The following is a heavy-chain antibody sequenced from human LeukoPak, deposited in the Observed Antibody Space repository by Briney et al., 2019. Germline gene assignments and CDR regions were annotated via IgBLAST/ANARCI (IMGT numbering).Heavy chain of an antibody. Sequence: GGSLRLSCTASGFIFSDYAMHWVRQAPGKGLEWVAFVRYDGSIKYYADSLKGRFTISRDNSKSTLYLQMDSLRSDDTAAYYCARCVGRKDHYYYMDVWGTGATVTVSS. J-gene: IGHJ6*03. CDR1: GFIFSDYA. CDR2: VRYDGSIK. CDR3: ARCVGRKDHYYYMDV. V-gene: IGHV3-30*02.